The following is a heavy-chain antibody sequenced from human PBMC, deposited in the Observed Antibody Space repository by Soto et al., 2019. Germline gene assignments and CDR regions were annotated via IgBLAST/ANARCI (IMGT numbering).Heavy chain of an antibody. CDR3: ARTEGFSGFDPLQY. CDR1: GGSFSDYY. D-gene: IGHD5-12*01. Sequence: AETLSLTCAVSGGSFSDYYWTWIRQSPGKGLEWIGEINRRGSVNSNPSLESRVTMSVDTSKNQFSLKLTSVTAADTAVYYCARTEGFSGFDPLQYWGQGTLVTVSS. J-gene: IGHJ4*02. CDR2: INRRGSV. V-gene: IGHV4-34*01.